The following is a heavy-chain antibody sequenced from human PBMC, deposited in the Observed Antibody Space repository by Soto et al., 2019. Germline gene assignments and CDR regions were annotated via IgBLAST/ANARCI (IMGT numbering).Heavy chain of an antibody. V-gene: IGHV1-69*13. CDR1: VGTVSGFA. Sequence: SVKVSCKASVGTVSGFAINWVRQAPGQGPEWMGGTIPILGTANYAQKFQGRVTIIADETTNTASLELTSLRSEDTAVYYCARGNALDIWGQGTTVTVSS. J-gene: IGHJ6*02. CDR2: TIPILGTA. CDR3: ARGNALDI.